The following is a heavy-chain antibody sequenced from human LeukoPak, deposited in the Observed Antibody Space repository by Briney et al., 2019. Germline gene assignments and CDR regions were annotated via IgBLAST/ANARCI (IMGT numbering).Heavy chain of an antibody. D-gene: IGHD2-2*01. CDR1: GFTFGSYV. CDR2: IRYDGSNK. Sequence: GGSLRLSCVVSGFTFGSYVMSWVRQAPGKGLEWVAFIRYDGSNKYYADSVKGRFTISRDNSKNTLYLQMNSLRAEDTAVYYCAKDGASIVVGGYFDYWGQGTLVTVSS. V-gene: IGHV3-30*02. CDR3: AKDGASIVVGGYFDY. J-gene: IGHJ4*02.